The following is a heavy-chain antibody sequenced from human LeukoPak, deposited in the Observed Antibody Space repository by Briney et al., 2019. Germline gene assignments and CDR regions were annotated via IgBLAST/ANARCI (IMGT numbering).Heavy chain of an antibody. D-gene: IGHD4-17*01. CDR2: ISSSGSSI. J-gene: IGHJ4*02. Sequence: GGSLRLSCAASGFTFSSYGMHWVRQAPGKGLEWVSYISSSGSSISYADSVKGRFTISRDNAKNSLYLQMNGLRVEDTAVYYCAGLGGTVTWDYWGQGTLVTVSS. CDR1: GFTFSSYG. CDR3: AGLGGTVTWDY. V-gene: IGHV3-48*04.